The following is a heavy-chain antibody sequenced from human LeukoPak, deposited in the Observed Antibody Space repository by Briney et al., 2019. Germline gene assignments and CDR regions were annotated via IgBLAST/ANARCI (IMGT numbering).Heavy chain of an antibody. Sequence: GGSLRLSCAASGFTVSSYAMTWVRQAPGKGLEWVAGLGRSGEYKYYADSVKGRFTISRDNSKDTVSLQMNSLRAEDSAIYFCVKDRPCETCMPMDAWGQGTTVTVSS. CDR2: LGRSGEYK. CDR1: GFTVSSYA. J-gene: IGHJ6*02. D-gene: IGHD2-2*01. CDR3: VKDRPCETCMPMDA. V-gene: IGHV3-23*01.